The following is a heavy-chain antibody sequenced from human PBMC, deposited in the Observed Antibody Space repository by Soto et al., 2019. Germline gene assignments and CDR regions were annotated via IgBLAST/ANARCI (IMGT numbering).Heavy chain of an antibody. CDR2: IYYIGST. V-gene: IGHV4-61*01. D-gene: IGHD3-10*01. CDR1: GGSVSSGNYY. CDR3: ARAGDYYGSGTYYNYY. J-gene: IGHJ4*02. Sequence: QVQLQESGPGLVKPSETLSLTCTVSGGSVSSGNYYWSWIRQPPGKELEWIGYIYYIGSTNYNPSLKSRVTRSVDTSKNQFSLKLSSVTAADTAVYYCARAGDYYGSGTYYNYYWGQGTLVTVSS.